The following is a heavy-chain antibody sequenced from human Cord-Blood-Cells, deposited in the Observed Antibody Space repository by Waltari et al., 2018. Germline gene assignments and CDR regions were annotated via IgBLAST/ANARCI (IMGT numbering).Heavy chain of an antibody. Sequence: EVQLVQSGAEVKKPGESLKISCKGSGYSFTSYWIGWVRRMPGKGLEWMGISCPVYSPTSSRPSFQGQVTSSADKSISTAYLQWSSLKASDTAMYYCASTGDWDAFDIWGQGTMVTVSS. V-gene: IGHV5-51*01. CDR3: ASTGDWDAFDI. D-gene: IGHD2-21*02. CDR2: SCPVYSPT. CDR1: GYSFTSYW. J-gene: IGHJ3*02.